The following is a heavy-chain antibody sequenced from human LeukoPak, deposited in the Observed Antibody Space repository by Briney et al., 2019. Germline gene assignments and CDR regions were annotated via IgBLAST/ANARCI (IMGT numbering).Heavy chain of an antibody. CDR1: VYTFTYYV. Sequence: GSSVTVSFTSAVYTFTYYVIHWVRQAPGQGREWMGWINPNSGGTNYAQKFQDRVTMTRDTSISTASMDLSRLRSDDTALYYCARGYSGYDYVDYWGQGTLVTVSS. J-gene: IGHJ4*02. CDR3: ARGYSGYDYVDY. CDR2: INPNSGGT. D-gene: IGHD5-12*01. V-gene: IGHV1-2*02.